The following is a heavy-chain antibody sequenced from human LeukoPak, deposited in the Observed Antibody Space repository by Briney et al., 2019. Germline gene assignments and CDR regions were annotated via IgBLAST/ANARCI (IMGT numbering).Heavy chain of an antibody. J-gene: IGHJ4*02. V-gene: IGHV4-34*01. D-gene: IGHD6-19*01. CDR3: ARASSRGWFDY. CDR1: GGSFSGYY. CDR2: INHSGST. Sequence: SSETLSLTCAVYGGSFSGYYWSWIRQPPGKGLEWIGEINHSGSTNYNPSLKSRVTISVDTSKNQFSLKLSSVTAADTAVYYCARASSRGWFDYWGQGTLVTFSS.